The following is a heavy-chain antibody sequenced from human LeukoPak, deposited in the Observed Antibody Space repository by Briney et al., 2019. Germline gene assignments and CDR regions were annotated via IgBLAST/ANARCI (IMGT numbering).Heavy chain of an antibody. CDR2: ISGSGGST. CDR3: AKNLAGTTPYYFDY. J-gene: IGHJ4*02. CDR1: GFTVSSNY. V-gene: IGHV3-23*01. D-gene: IGHD1-1*01. Sequence: GGSLRLSCAASGFTVSSNYMSWVRQAPGKGLEWVSAISGSGGSTYYADSVKGRFTISRDNSKNTLYLQMNSLRAEDTAVYYCAKNLAGTTPYYFDYWGQGTLVTVSS.